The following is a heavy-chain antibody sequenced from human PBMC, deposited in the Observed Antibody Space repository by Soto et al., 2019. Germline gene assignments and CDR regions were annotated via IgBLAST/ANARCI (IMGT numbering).Heavy chain of an antibody. D-gene: IGHD2-21*01. J-gene: IGHJ6*02. CDR2: ISSSSSYI. V-gene: IGHV3-21*01. CDR3: ASIAASRVGYYYYGMDV. Sequence: GSLRLSCAASGFTFSSYSMNWVRQAPGKGLEWVSSISSSSSYIYYADSVKGRFTISRDNAKNSLYLQMNSLRADDTAVYYCASIAASRVGYYYYGMDVWGQGTTVTVSS. CDR1: GFTFSSYS.